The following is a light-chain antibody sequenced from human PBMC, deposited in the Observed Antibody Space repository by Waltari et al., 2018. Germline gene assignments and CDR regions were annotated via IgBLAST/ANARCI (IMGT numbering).Light chain of an antibody. J-gene: IGLJ3*02. CDR2: DVS. Sequence: QSALTQPTSVSGSPGQSITISCTGTSRDVGFYNYVSWYQQYPGKVPRLLIYDVSARPHGISSRCAGSKSGNTASLTISGLQADDEADYYCNSYTGSSSWVFGGGTKLTVL. CDR3: NSYTGSSSWV. V-gene: IGLV2-14*01. CDR1: SRDVGFYNY.